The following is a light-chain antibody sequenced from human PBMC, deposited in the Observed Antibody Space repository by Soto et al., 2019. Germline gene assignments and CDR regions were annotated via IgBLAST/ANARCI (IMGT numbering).Light chain of an antibody. Sequence: IQLTQSPSSLSASVGDRVTITCRASQGISSNLAWYQQKPGRAPKILIFGASTLQSGVPSRFSGSGSGTDFTLTISSLQPEDFATYFCQQLNSYPPWTFGQGTKVEIK. CDR1: QGISSN. J-gene: IGKJ1*01. V-gene: IGKV1-9*01. CDR2: GAS. CDR3: QQLNSYPPWT.